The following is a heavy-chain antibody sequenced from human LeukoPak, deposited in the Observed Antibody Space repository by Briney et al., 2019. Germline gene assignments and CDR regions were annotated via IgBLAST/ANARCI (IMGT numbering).Heavy chain of an antibody. V-gene: IGHV4-39*07. J-gene: IGHJ4*02. CDR3: ASRSTVYGYDY. CDR2: IYYSGST. D-gene: IGHD2-8*01. CDR1: GGSISSSGYY. Sequence: PSETLSLTCTVSGGSISSSGYYWGWLRQPPGKGLEWIGSIYYSGSTYYNPSLKSRVTISVDTSKNQFSLNLSSVTAADTAVYYCASRSTVYGYDYWGQGTLVTVSS.